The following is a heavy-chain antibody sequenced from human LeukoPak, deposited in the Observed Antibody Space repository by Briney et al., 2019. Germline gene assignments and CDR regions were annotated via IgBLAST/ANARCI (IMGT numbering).Heavy chain of an antibody. D-gene: IGHD6-19*01. Sequence: GGSLRLSCAASGFTFSSYEMNWVRQAPGKGLEWVSYISSSGSTIYYADSVKGRFTISRDNSKNTLSLQMNSLRAEDTALYYCAKYSSGWVNDYWGQGTLVTVSS. J-gene: IGHJ4*02. CDR1: GFTFSSYE. CDR2: ISSSGSTI. CDR3: AKYSSGWVNDY. V-gene: IGHV3-48*03.